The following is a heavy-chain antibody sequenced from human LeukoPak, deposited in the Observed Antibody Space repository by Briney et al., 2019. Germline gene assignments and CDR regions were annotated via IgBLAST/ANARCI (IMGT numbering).Heavy chain of an antibody. CDR2: ISAYNGNT. D-gene: IGHD3-16*02. V-gene: IGHV1-18*01. J-gene: IGHJ4*02. Sequence: ASVKVSCKASGYTFSNFGISWVRQAPGQGLEWMGWISAYNGNTNYAQKLQGRVTMTTDTSTSTAYMELRSLRSDDTAVYYCAREAYVWGSYRYYNYWGQGTLVTVSS. CDR1: GYTFSNFG. CDR3: AREAYVWGSYRYYNY.